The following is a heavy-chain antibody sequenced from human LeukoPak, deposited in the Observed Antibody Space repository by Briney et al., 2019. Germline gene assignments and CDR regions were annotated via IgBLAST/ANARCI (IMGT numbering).Heavy chain of an antibody. J-gene: IGHJ3*02. CDR3: ATPGQGAPGTYDAFDI. V-gene: IGHV5-51*01. Sequence: GESLKISCKGSGYSFTSYWIGWVRQMPGKGLEWMGIIYPGDSDTRYSPSFQGQVTISADKSISTAYLQWSSLKASDTAMYYCATPGQGAPGTYDAFDIWGQGTMVTVSS. D-gene: IGHD3-16*01. CDR2: IYPGDSDT. CDR1: GYSFTSYW.